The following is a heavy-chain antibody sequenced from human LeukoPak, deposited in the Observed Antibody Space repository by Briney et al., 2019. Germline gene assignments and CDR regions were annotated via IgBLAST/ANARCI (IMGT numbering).Heavy chain of an antibody. CDR1: GYSFPSYW. V-gene: IGHV5-51*01. CDR2: IYIGDSDT. CDR3: ARQSGTIASGVTDY. J-gene: IGHJ4*02. D-gene: IGHD2-21*01. Sequence: GESLKISCKGSGYSFPSYWIAWVRQMPGKGLEWMGIIYIGDSDTRYSPSFQGQVTISADKSISTAYLQWSSLKASDTAIYYCARQSGTIASGVTDYWGQGTLVTVSS.